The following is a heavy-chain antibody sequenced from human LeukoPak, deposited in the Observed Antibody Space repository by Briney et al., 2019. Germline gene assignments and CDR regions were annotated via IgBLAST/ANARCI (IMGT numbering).Heavy chain of an antibody. Sequence: SETLSLTCTVSGGSISSYYWSWIRQPPGKGLEWIGYIYYSGSTNYNPSLKSRVTISVDTSKNQFSLKLSSVTAADTAVYYCARVGDYYDSSGYYLDYYMGVWGKGTTVTVSS. CDR1: GGSISSYY. D-gene: IGHD3-22*01. V-gene: IGHV4-59*01. J-gene: IGHJ6*03. CDR3: ARVGDYYDSSGYYLDYYMGV. CDR2: IYYSGST.